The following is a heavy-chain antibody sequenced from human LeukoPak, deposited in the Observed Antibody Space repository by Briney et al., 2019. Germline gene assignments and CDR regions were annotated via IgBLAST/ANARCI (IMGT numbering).Heavy chain of an antibody. CDR2: INTDNGGT. J-gene: IGHJ4*02. Sequence: GASVKVSCKASGYTFTGYKIHWVRQAPGQGPEWMGWINTDNGGTKFAQKLQGRATLTRDTSITTAYMELTSLTSDDTAVYYCARLKRELFPYYFDYWGQGTLITVSS. CDR1: GYTFTGYK. D-gene: IGHD3-10*01. CDR3: ARLKRELFPYYFDY. V-gene: IGHV1-2*02.